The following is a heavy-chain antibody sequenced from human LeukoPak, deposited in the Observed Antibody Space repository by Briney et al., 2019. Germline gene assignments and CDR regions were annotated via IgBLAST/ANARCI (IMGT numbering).Heavy chain of an antibody. CDR3: ARGGYSSGLDY. V-gene: IGHV3-74*01. CDR1: GITFNNYW. J-gene: IGHJ4*02. D-gene: IGHD6-19*01. Sequence: GGSLRLSCEASGITFNNYWLHWVRQTPGKGLVWVSRVDTDGSGTIYADSVKGRFTVSRDNAKNTLYLQMISLRAEDTAVYYCARGGYSSGLDYWGQGILVTVSS. CDR2: VDTDGSGT.